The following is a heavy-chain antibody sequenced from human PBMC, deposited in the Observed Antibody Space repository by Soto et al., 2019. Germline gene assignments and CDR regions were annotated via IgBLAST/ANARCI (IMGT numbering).Heavy chain of an antibody. CDR3: TSLSSDTAMVFG. CDR2: IRSKANSYAT. J-gene: IGHJ4*02. Sequence: GGSLRLSCAASGFTFSGSAMHWVRQASGKGLEWVGRIRSKANSYATAYAASVKGRFTISRDDSKNTAYLQMNSLKTEDTAVYYCTSLSSDTAMVFGRGQGTLVTVSS. V-gene: IGHV3-73*01. CDR1: GFTFSGSA. D-gene: IGHD5-18*01.